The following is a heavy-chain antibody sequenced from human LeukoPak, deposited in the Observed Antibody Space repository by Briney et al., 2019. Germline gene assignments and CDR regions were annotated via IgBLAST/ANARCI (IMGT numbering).Heavy chain of an antibody. Sequence: GGSLRLSCAASGFTFSSYAMHWVRQAPGKGLEWVAVISYDGSNKYYADSVKGRLTISRDNSKNTLYLQMNSLRAEDTAVYYCATSPPSNYFDYWGQGTLVTVSS. D-gene: IGHD2-2*01. CDR1: GFTFSSYA. CDR3: ATSPPSNYFDY. V-gene: IGHV3-30*04. CDR2: ISYDGSNK. J-gene: IGHJ4*02.